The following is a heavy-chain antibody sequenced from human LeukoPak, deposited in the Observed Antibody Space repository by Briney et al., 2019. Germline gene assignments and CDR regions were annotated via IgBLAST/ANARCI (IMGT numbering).Heavy chain of an antibody. CDR1: GFTVSGNY. V-gene: IGHV3-23*01. J-gene: IGHJ4*02. D-gene: IGHD5-18*01. CDR3: AKMKGQLWTYFDY. Sequence: GGSLRLSCAVSGFTVSGNYMSWVRQAPGKGLEWVSAISGSGGSTYYADSVKGRFTISRDNSKNTLYLQMNSLRAEDTAVYYCAKMKGQLWTYFDYWGQGTLVTVSS. CDR2: ISGSGGST.